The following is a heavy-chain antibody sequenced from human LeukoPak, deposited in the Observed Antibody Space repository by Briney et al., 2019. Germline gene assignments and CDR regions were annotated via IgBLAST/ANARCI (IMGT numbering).Heavy chain of an antibody. CDR3: ARLREGVLRFLEWLPLWFDP. D-gene: IGHD3-3*01. Sequence: SETLSLTCAVYGGSFSGYYWSWIRQPPGKGLEWIGEINHSGSTNYNPSLKSRVTISVDTSKNQFSLKLSSVTAADTAVYYCARLREGVLRFLEWLPLWFDPWGQGTLVTVSS. CDR2: INHSGST. CDR1: GGSFSGYY. J-gene: IGHJ5*02. V-gene: IGHV4-34*01.